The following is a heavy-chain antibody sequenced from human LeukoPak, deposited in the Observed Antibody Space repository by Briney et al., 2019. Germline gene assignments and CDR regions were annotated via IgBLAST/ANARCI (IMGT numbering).Heavy chain of an antibody. CDR2: FDPEDGET. D-gene: IGHD6-6*01. CDR3: ATAPYSSSSPSYYYYYMDV. Sequence: ASVKVSCKVSGYTLTELSMHWVRQAPGKGLEWMGGFDPEDGETIYAQKFQGRVTTTEDTSTDTAYMELSSLRSEDTAVYYCATAPYSSSSPSYYYYYMDVWGKGTTVTVSS. V-gene: IGHV1-24*01. CDR1: GYTLTELS. J-gene: IGHJ6*03.